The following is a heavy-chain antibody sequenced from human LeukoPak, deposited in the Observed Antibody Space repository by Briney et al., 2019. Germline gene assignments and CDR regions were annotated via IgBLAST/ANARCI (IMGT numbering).Heavy chain of an antibody. Sequence: GESLKISCKGSGYSFTSYWITWVRQMPGKGLEWMGSIDPSDSYTDYSPSFQGHVTLSADKSISTAYLQWSSLEASDTAMYYCARLTGTTGSLWCLDPWGQGTLVTVSS. D-gene: IGHD1-20*01. CDR3: ARLTGTTGSLWCLDP. J-gene: IGHJ5*02. V-gene: IGHV5-10-1*01. CDR1: GYSFTSYW. CDR2: IDPSDSYT.